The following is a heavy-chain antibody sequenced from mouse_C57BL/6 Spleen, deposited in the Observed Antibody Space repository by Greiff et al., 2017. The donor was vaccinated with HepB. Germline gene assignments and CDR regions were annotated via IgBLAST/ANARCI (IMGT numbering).Heavy chain of an antibody. Sequence: EVQLQQSGPELVKPGASVKISCKASGYTFTDYYMNWVKQSHGKSLEWIGDINPNNGGTSYNQKFKGKATLTVDKSSSTAYMELRSLTSEDSAVYYCHAYYEYEGAMDYWGQGTSVTVSS. V-gene: IGHV1-26*01. CDR1: GYTFTDYY. J-gene: IGHJ4*01. CDR3: HAYYEYEGAMDY. CDR2: INPNNGGT. D-gene: IGHD2-4*01.